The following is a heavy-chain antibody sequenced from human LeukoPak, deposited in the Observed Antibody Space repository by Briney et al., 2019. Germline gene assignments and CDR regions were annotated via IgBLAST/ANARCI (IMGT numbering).Heavy chain of an antibody. CDR2: ISWNSGSI. Sequence: GGSLRLSCAASGFTFDDYAMHWVRQAPGKGLEWVSGISWNSGSIGYADSVKGRFTISRDNAKSSLYLQMNSLRAEDTALYYCAKDSMYYYDSSGSFDYWGQGTLVTVSS. CDR1: GFTFDDYA. CDR3: AKDSMYYYDSSGSFDY. J-gene: IGHJ4*02. V-gene: IGHV3-9*01. D-gene: IGHD3-22*01.